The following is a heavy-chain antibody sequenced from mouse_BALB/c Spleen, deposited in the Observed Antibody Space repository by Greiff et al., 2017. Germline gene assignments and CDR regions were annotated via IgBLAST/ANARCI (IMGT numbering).Heavy chain of an antibody. V-gene: IGHV1-18*01. J-gene: IGHJ4*01. D-gene: IGHD2-4*01. CDR1: GYTFTDYN. CDR3: ARSLYDYDYAMDY. CDR2: INPNNGGT. Sequence: EVKLQESGPELVKPGASVKIPCKASGYTFTDYNMDWVKQSHGKSLEWIGDINPNNGGTIYNQKFKGKATLTVDKSSSTAYMELRSLTSEDTAVYYCARSLYDYDYAMDYWGQGTSVTVSS.